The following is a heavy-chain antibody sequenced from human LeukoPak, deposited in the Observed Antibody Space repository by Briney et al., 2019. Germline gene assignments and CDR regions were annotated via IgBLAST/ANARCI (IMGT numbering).Heavy chain of an antibody. CDR3: ARVYYYDNNSFDY. J-gene: IGHJ4*02. V-gene: IGHV4-61*08. Sequence: SQTLSLTCTVSGGSISSGGYYWSWIRQPPGKGLEWIGYIYYSGSTNYNPSLKSRVTISVDTSKNQFSLKLSSVTAADTAVYYCARVYYYDNNSFDYWGQGTLVTVSS. CDR2: IYYSGST. D-gene: IGHD3-22*01. CDR1: GGSISSGGYY.